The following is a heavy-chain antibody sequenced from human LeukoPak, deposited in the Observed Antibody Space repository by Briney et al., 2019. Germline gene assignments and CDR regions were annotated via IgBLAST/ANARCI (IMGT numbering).Heavy chain of an antibody. V-gene: IGHV5-51*01. CDR3: ARAKGSTWYDYFDY. Sequence: GESLKISCMGSGYTFTNYWIGWVRQMPGKGLEWMGIIHPGDSDTRYSPSFQGQVTISADKSISTASLQWSSLKASDTAMYYCARAKGSTWYDYFDYWGQGTLVTVSS. CDR1: GYTFTNYW. CDR2: IHPGDSDT. J-gene: IGHJ4*02. D-gene: IGHD6-13*01.